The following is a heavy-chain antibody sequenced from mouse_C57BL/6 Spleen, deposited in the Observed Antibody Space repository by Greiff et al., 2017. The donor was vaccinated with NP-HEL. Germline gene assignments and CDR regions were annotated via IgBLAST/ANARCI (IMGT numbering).Heavy chain of an antibody. CDR1: GFTFSSYA. CDR2: ISDGGSYT. Sequence: EVKLMESGGGLVKPGGSLKLSCAASGFTFSSYAMSWVRQTPEKRLEWFATISDGGSYTYYLDNVKGRFTISRDNAKNNLYLQMSHLKSEDTAMYYCASPDSSGYGAWFAYWGQGTLVTVSA. V-gene: IGHV5-4*03. J-gene: IGHJ3*01. CDR3: ASPDSSGYGAWFAY. D-gene: IGHD3-2*02.